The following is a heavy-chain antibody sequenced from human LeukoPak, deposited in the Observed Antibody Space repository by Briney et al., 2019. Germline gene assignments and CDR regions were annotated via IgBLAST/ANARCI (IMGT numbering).Heavy chain of an antibody. V-gene: IGHV3-74*01. CDR3: ARGGSSSWYGS. J-gene: IGHJ5*01. CDR2: INSDGSTT. CDR1: GFTFSSYW. Sequence: GGSLRLSCAASGFTFSSYWMHWVRQAPGKGLVWVSRINSDGSTTSHADSVKGRFTISRDNAKSTLFLQMNSLRAEDTAVYYCARGGSSSWYGSWGQGTLVTVSS. D-gene: IGHD6-13*01.